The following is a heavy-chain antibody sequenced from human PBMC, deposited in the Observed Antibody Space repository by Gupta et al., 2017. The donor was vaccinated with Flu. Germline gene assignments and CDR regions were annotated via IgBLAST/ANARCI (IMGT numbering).Heavy chain of an antibody. V-gene: IGHV4-59*01. CDR1: GGSIGSSY. J-gene: IGHJ3*02. CDR3: ATASSYGTNYAFDI. CDR2: IYYSGST. Sequence: HVQLQESCPGLAKPSEPLSITCPVSGGSIGSSYWSWIRQPPGKGLEWIGYIYYSGSTNYNPALKRRVTISVDTSKNQFSLKLSSLTAADTAVYYCATASSYGTNYAFDIWGQGTMVTVSS. D-gene: IGHD5-18*01.